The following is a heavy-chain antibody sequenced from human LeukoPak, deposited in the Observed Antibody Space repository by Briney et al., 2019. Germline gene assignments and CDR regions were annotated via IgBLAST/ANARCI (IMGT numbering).Heavy chain of an antibody. V-gene: IGHV3-30*02. CDR1: GFTFSSHG. CDR3: VKDYDFWSGYYSPTRGYFDY. Sequence: PGGSLRLSCAASGFTFSSHGMHWVRQAPGKGLEWVSFIRYDGSNKYYADSVKGRFTISRDNSKNTLYLQMNSLRAEDTAVYYCVKDYDFWSGYYSPTRGYFDYWGQGTLVTVSS. D-gene: IGHD3-3*01. CDR2: IRYDGSNK. J-gene: IGHJ4*02.